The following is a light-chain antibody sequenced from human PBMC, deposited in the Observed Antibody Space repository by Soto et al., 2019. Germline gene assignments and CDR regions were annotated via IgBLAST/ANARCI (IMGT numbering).Light chain of an antibody. V-gene: IGLV1-44*01. CDR1: SSNIGSNT. CDR2: SNN. J-gene: IGLJ2*01. CDR3: AAWDDSLNGVV. Sequence: QSVLTQPPSASGTPGQRVTISCSGSSSNIGSNTVNWYQQLPGTAPKVLIYSNNERPSGVPHRFFGSKTGTSASLAISGLQSEDEADYHCAAWDDSLNGVVFGGGTKLTVL.